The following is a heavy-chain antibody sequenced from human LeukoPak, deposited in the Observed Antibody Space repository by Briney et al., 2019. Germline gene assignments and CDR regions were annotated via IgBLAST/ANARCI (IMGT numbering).Heavy chain of an antibody. CDR2: IYTSGRT. CDR3: AREITLIVVGTFYYYMDV. Sequence: SETLSLTCTVSGGSISSGSHYWSWIRQPAGKGLEWIGRIYTSGRTNYNPSLKSRVTMSVDTSKNQFSLKLSSVTAADTAVYYCAREITLIVVGTFYYYMDVWGKGTTVTISS. CDR1: GGSISSGSHY. V-gene: IGHV4-61*02. J-gene: IGHJ6*03. D-gene: IGHD3-22*01.